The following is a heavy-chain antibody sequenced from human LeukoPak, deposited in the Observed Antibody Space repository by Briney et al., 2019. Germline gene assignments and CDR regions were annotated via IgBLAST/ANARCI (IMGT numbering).Heavy chain of an antibody. V-gene: IGHV1-8*01. Sequence: ASVKVSCTASGYTFTSYDINWVRQATGQGLEWMGWMNPNSGNTGYAQKFQGRVTMTRNTSISTAYMELSSLRSEDTAVYYCAITPGTHHYDSSGYNFDYWGQGTLVTVSS. CDR3: AITPGTHHYDSSGYNFDY. D-gene: IGHD3-22*01. CDR2: MNPNSGNT. CDR1: GYTFTSYD. J-gene: IGHJ4*02.